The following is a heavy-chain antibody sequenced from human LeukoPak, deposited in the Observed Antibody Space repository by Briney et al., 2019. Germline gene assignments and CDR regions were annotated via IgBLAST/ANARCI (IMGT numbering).Heavy chain of an antibody. CDR3: ARDRFGGRTFEK. Sequence: PGGSLRLSCAASGFAFSSFDMLWVRQSPRKGLEWVARILTNGDTDYGASVEGRFTISRENAKSYVYLQMNSLRDGDTAVYYCARDRFGGRTFEKWGQGTMVTVSS. CDR2: ILTNGDT. J-gene: IGHJ3*02. D-gene: IGHD3-10*01. V-gene: IGHV3-13*01. CDR1: GFAFSSFD.